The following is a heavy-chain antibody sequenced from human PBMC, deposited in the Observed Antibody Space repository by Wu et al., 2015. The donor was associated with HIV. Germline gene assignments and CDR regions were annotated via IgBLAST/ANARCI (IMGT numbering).Heavy chain of an antibody. CDR3: AREGFEAGYSYGYQYFQH. Sequence: QVQLVQSGAEVKKPGSSVKVSCKASGGTFSSYAISWVRQAPGQGLEWMGGIIPIFGTANYAQKFQGRVTITTDESTSTAYMELSSLRSEDTAVYYCAREGFEAGYSYGYQYFQHVGPGHPWSTVSS. D-gene: IGHD5-18*01. V-gene: IGHV1-69*05. J-gene: IGHJ1*01. CDR1: GGTFSSYA. CDR2: IIPIFGTA.